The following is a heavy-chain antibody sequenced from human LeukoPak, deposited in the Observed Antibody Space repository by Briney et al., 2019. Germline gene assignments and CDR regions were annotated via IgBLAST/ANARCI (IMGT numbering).Heavy chain of an antibody. V-gene: IGHV3-7*01. CDR2: IKEVGSRK. J-gene: IGHJ4*02. CDR1: GFTSRTYW. Sequence: PGGCLRLSCVASGFTSRTYWMDWVRQAPGKGMEWVANIKEVGSRKNYVDSVKGRFSISRDNAKNSLYLQMNSLRAEGTAVYYCARVPRFWSGYDYWGQGTLVTASS. CDR3: ARVPRFWSGYDY. D-gene: IGHD3-3*01.